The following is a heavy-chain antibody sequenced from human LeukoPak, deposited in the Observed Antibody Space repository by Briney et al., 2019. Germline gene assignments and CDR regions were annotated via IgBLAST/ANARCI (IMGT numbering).Heavy chain of an antibody. V-gene: IGHV3-23*01. J-gene: IGHJ4*02. D-gene: IGHD3-22*01. Sequence: GGSLRLSCAASGFTFSSYAMSWVRQAPGKGLEWVSAISGGGGSTYYADSVKGRFTISRDNSKNTLYLQMNSLRAEDTAVYYCAKVSNYDSSGYSDYWGQGTLVTVSS. CDR2: ISGGGGST. CDR1: GFTFSSYA. CDR3: AKVSNYDSSGYSDY.